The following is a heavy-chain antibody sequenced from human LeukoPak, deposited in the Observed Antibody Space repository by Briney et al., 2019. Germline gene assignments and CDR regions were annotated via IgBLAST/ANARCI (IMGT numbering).Heavy chain of an antibody. V-gene: IGHV1-24*01. J-gene: IGHJ4*02. Sequence: KPGASVKVSCKVSGYTLTELSMHWVRQAPGKGLEWMGGFDPEDGETIYAQKFQGRVTMTEDTSTDTAYMELSSLRSEDTAVYYCATDLLIAAAGGFDYWGQGTLVTVSS. CDR1: GYTLTELS. CDR3: ATDLLIAAAGGFDY. D-gene: IGHD6-13*01. CDR2: FDPEDGET.